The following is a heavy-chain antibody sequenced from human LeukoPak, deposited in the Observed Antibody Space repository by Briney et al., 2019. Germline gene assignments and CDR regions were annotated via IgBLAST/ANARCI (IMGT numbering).Heavy chain of an antibody. J-gene: IGHJ4*02. V-gene: IGHV3-7*01. D-gene: IGHD6-19*01. CDR2: IKGDGSEK. CDR1: GFTFDDYG. CDR3: ARAYSSAYTPY. Sequence: GGSLRLSCAASGFTFDDYGMSWVRQAPGKGLEWVANIKGDGSEKYYVDSVKGRFTVSRDNAKNSLYLQMNSLRAEDTAVYYCARAYSSAYTPYWGQGTLVTVSS.